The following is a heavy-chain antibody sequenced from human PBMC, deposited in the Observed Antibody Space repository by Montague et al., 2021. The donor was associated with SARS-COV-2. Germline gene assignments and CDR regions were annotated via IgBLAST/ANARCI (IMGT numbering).Heavy chain of an antibody. CDR1: GFTFSSYA. CDR2: ISISDGNT. D-gene: IGHD6-13*01. Sequence: SLRLSCAASGFTFSSYAMSWVRQAPGKGLEWVSTISISDGNTYYADSVKGRFTISRDNSKNTLYLQMNSLRAEDTAVYYCAKDRQLVGDDAFDIWGQGTMVTVSS. CDR3: AKDRQLVGDDAFDI. J-gene: IGHJ3*02. V-gene: IGHV3-23*01.